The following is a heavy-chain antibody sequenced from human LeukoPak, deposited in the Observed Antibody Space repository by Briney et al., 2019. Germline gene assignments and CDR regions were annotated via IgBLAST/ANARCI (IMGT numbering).Heavy chain of an antibody. D-gene: IGHD5-12*01. CDR2: IYYSGST. CDR1: GGSISSSSYY. J-gene: IGHJ6*04. Sequence: PSETLSLTCTVSGGSISSSSYYWGWIRQPPGKGLEWIGYIYYSGSTYYNPSLKSRVTISVDTSKNQFSLKLSSVTAADTAVYYCARDERGYSGYDFYYYGMDVWGKGTTVTVSS. V-gene: IGHV4-30-4*08. CDR3: ARDERGYSGYDFYYYGMDV.